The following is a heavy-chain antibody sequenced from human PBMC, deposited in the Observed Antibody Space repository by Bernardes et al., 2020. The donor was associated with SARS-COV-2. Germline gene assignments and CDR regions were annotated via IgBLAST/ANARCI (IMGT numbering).Heavy chain of an antibody. V-gene: IGHV3-48*02. CDR3: ACGGSCYFGY. J-gene: IGHJ4*02. CDR2: ISSSSSTI. D-gene: IGHD2-15*01. CDR1: GFPFSNYN. Sequence: GGSLRLSCAASGFPFSNYNMNWVRQAPGKGLEWVSFISSSSSTIYYADSVKGRFTISRDNAKNSLYLQMNSLRDEDTAVYYCACGGSCYFGYWGQGTLVTVSS.